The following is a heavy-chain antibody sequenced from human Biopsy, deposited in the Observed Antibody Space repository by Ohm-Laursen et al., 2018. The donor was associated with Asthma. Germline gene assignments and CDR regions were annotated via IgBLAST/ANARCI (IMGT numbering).Heavy chain of an antibody. Sequence: ASVKVSRKASGYTFINYAIHWVRQAPGQRLEWMGWINAGNGNTKYSQKVQGRVTITRDTSASTAYMDLSSLRSEDTAVYYCARTYYDFLTGQVNDAFAMWGQGTMVTVSS. V-gene: IGHV1-3*01. CDR3: ARTYYDFLTGQVNDAFAM. CDR1: GYTFINYA. D-gene: IGHD3-9*01. CDR2: INAGNGNT. J-gene: IGHJ3*02.